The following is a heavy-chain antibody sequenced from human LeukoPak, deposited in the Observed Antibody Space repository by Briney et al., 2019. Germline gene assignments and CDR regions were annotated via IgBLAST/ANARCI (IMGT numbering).Heavy chain of an antibody. Sequence: PGGSLRLSCAASGFTFTNYGMHWVRQAPGKGLEWVTVISFDGSNKFYADSVKGRFTISRDNAKNTLYLQMNSLRAEDTALYYCATTYGSGSYPPDFDSWGQGTLVTVSS. D-gene: IGHD3-10*01. CDR2: ISFDGSNK. CDR1: GFTFTNYG. J-gene: IGHJ4*01. V-gene: IGHV3-30*03. CDR3: ATTYGSGSYPPDFDS.